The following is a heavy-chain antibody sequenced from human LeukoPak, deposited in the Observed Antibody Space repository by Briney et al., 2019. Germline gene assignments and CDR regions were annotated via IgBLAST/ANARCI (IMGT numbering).Heavy chain of an antibody. J-gene: IGHJ5*02. CDR3: ARHSGWYGWFDP. CDR1: GFTFSSYG. D-gene: IGHD6-19*01. CDR2: IRYDGSNK. V-gene: IGHV3-30*02. Sequence: PGGSLRLSCAASGFTFSSYGMHWVRQAPGKGRGWVAFIRYDGSNKYYADSVKGRFTIPRDNAKNTLYLQMNSLRAEDTAVYYCARHSGWYGWFDPWGQGTLVTVSS.